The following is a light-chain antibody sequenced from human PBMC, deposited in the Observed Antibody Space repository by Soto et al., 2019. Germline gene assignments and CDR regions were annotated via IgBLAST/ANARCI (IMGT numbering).Light chain of an antibody. CDR3: LLYYGGPGV. CDR2: STS. V-gene: IGLV7-43*01. CDR1: TGAVTSGNY. Sequence: QAVVTQEPSLTVSPGGTITLTCASSTGAVTSGNYPNWFQQKPGQAPRALIYSTSNKDSWTPARFSGSRLGGKAALTLSGVQPEDEAEYYCLLYYGGPGVFGGGTKVTVL. J-gene: IGLJ2*01.